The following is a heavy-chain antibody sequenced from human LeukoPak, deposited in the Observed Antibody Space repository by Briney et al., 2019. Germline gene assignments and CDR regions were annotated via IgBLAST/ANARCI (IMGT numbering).Heavy chain of an antibody. CDR3: ARCGYYDFWSGYYT. CDR2: INHSGST. V-gene: IGHV4-34*01. Sequence: TSETLSLTCAVYGGSFSGYYWSWIRQPPGKGLEWIGEINHSGSTNYNPSLESRVTISVDTSKNQFSLKLSSVTAADTAVYYCARCGYYDFWSGYYTWGQGTLVTVSS. J-gene: IGHJ5*02. CDR1: GGSFSGYY. D-gene: IGHD3-3*01.